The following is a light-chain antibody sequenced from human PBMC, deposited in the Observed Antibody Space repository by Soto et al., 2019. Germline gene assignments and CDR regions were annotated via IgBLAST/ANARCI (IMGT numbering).Light chain of an antibody. CDR3: GTWDSSLRGWV. CDR1: SSNIGNNF. V-gene: IGLV1-51*01. Sequence: QSVLTQPPSVSAAPGQNVTISCSGRSSNIGNNFVAWFQQLPGTAPELLIYDKDKRPSGILERFSGSKSGTSATLAITGLQSGDEADYYCGTWDSSLRGWVFGGGTKLTVL. CDR2: DKD. J-gene: IGLJ3*02.